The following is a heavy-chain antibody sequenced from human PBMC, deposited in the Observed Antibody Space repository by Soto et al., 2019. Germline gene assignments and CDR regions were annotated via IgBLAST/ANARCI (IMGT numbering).Heavy chain of an antibody. D-gene: IGHD3-22*01. J-gene: IGHJ4*02. Sequence: QVQLVQSGAEVKKPGSSVKVSCKASGGTFSGFAFIWVRQAPGQGLEWMGGILPIFRTPNYAQNFQGRLTITADESTTTAYMELSSLRSEDTAVYYCARGGDYYDSSGHYILALWGQGTLVTVSS. V-gene: IGHV1-69*01. CDR2: ILPIFRTP. CDR1: GGTFSGFA. CDR3: ARGGDYYDSSGHYILAL.